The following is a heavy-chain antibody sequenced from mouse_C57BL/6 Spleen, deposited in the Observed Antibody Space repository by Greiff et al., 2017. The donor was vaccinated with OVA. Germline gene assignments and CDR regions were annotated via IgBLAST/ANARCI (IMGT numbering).Heavy chain of an antibody. J-gene: IGHJ3*01. CDR3: ARGGDYDDAWFAY. V-gene: IGHV1-26*01. Sequence: EVQLQQSGPELVKPGASVKISCKASGYTFTDYYMNWVKQSHGKSLEWIGDINPNNGGTSYNQKFKGKATLTVDKSSSTAYMELRSLTSEDSAVYYCARGGDYDDAWFAYWGQGTLVTVSA. D-gene: IGHD2-4*01. CDR1: GYTFTDYY. CDR2: INPNNGGT.